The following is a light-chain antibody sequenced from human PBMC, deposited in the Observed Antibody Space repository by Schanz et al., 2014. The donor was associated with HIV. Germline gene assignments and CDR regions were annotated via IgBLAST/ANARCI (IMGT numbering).Light chain of an antibody. CDR1: QSVTSSY. J-gene: IGKJ4*01. Sequence: EIVLTQSPATLSVSPGERATLSCRASQSVTSSYLAWYQQQPGQAPRLLIYGASSRATGIPDRFSGSGSGTDFTLTISRLEPEDFAVYYCQQCSNSPLTFGGGTKVEIK. V-gene: IGKV3-20*01. CDR2: GAS. CDR3: QQCSNSPLT.